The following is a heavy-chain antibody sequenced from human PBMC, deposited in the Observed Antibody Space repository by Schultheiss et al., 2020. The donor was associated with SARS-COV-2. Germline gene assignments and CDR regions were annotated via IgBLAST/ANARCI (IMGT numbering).Heavy chain of an antibody. V-gene: IGHV4-59*01. D-gene: IGHD6-19*01. CDR1: GGSISSFY. Sequence: SETLSLTCTVSGGSISSFYWSWIRQPPGKGLEWIGYIFYSGSTRYDPSLKSRVTISVDTSKNHFSLKLSSVTAADTAVYYCARELVGSAALWGRGTLVTVSS. J-gene: IGHJ2*01. CDR3: ARELVGSAAL. CDR2: IFYSGST.